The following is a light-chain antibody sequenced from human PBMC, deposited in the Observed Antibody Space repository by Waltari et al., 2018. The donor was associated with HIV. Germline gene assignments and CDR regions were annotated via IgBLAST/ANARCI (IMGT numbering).Light chain of an antibody. V-gene: IGKV3-11*01. Sequence: EIVLTQSPATLSLSPGKRATLSCRASQGVSSYLAWYQQKPGQAPRLLIYDASNRANGIPARFSGSGSGTDFTITISSLEPEDFAVSYCQQRSNWPPPTFGGGTKVEIK. CDR3: QQRSNWPPPT. CDR2: DAS. J-gene: IGKJ4*01. CDR1: QGVSSY.